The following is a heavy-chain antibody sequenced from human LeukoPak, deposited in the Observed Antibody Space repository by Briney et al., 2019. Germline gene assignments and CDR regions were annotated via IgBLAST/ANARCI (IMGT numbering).Heavy chain of an antibody. CDR1: GGSISSSSYY. CDR2: IYYGGST. J-gene: IGHJ4*02. V-gene: IGHV4-39*02. D-gene: IGHD5-18*01. Sequence: SETLSLTCTVSGGSISSSSYYWGWIRQPPGKGLEWFGSIYYGGSTYYNPSLKSRVTISVDTSKNQFSLRLSSVTAADTAVYYCAREQLGVSRAYFDYWGQGTLVTVSS. CDR3: AREQLGVSRAYFDY.